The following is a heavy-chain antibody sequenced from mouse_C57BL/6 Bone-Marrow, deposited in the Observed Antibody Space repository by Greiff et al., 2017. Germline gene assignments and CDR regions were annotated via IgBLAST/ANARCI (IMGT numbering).Heavy chain of an antibody. Sequence: VKLMESGPGLVAPSQSLSITCTVSGFSFTSYAISWVRQPPGKGLEWLGVIWTGGGTNYNSALKSSMSIRKDNSKSKVFLQMNSLQTDDTAMYYCARFYYYGLFDYWGQGTTLTVSS. CDR3: ARFYYYGLFDY. D-gene: IGHD1-1*01. J-gene: IGHJ2*01. V-gene: IGHV2-9-1*01. CDR1: GFSFTSYA. CDR2: IWTGGGT.